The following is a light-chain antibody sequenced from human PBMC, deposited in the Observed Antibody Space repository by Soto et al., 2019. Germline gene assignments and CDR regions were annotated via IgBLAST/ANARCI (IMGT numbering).Light chain of an antibody. V-gene: IGKV3-15*01. CDR1: QTVSSN. CDR3: QQSYRTPHT. Sequence: EIVMTQSPATLTVSPGERATLSCKASQTVSSNLAWYQQKPGQAPRLLIYGASTRASGVPARFSGSGSGTEFTLTINGLQSEDFATYYCQQSYRTPHTFGQGTKLETK. J-gene: IGKJ2*01. CDR2: GAS.